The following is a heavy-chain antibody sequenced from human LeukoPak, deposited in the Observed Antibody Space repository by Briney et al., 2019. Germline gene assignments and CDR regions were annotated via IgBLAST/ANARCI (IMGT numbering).Heavy chain of an antibody. CDR3: ARTYYYDSSGLDY. V-gene: IGHV3-33*01. J-gene: IGHJ4*02. Sequence: GGSPRLSCAASGFTFSSYGMHWVRQAPGKGLEWVAVIWYDGSNKYYADSVKGRFTISRDNSKNTLYLQMNSLRAEDTAVYYCARTYYYDSSGLDYWGQGTLVTVSS. CDR1: GFTFSSYG. D-gene: IGHD3-22*01. CDR2: IWYDGSNK.